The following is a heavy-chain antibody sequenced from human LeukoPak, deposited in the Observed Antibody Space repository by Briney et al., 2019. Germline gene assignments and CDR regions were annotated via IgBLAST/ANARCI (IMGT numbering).Heavy chain of an antibody. J-gene: IGHJ4*02. CDR1: GFIFSSVW. V-gene: IGHV3-7*01. Sequence: PGGFLRLSCAASGFIFSSVWMSWVRQAPGKGLEWVANINQDGSEKNYVDSVKGRFTVSRDNAKNSLYLQMNSLRAEDTAVYYCAKDPHAYSNRPDYWGQGTLVTVSS. CDR3: AKDPHAYSNRPDY. CDR2: INQDGSEK. D-gene: IGHD4-11*01.